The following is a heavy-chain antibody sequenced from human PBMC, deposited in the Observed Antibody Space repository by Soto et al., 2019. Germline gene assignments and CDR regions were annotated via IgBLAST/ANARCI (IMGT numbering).Heavy chain of an antibody. V-gene: IGHV4-30-4*01. D-gene: IGHD6-19*01. CDR1: SGSINTVNYY. CDR2: IFYSGRT. J-gene: IGHJ4*02. Sequence: PSETLSLTCAVSSGSINTVNYYWSWVRQPPGKGLEWIGSIFYSGRTDYNPSLKSRLAISADTSKNQFSLELTSVTAADTAVYYCATMAALADAYFDNWGQGTLVTVSS. CDR3: ATMAALADAYFDN.